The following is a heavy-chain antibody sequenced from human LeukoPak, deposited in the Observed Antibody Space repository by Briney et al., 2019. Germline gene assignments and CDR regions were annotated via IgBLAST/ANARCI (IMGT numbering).Heavy chain of an antibody. Sequence: QTGGSLRLSCAASGFTFDDSAMHWVRQPPGKGLEWVSGINWNSGDIGYADSVKGRFTFSRDNSRNTLYLQINSLRPEDTAVYYCARGQRDAGYNWLDLWGQGTLVTVSS. CDR2: INWNSGDI. CDR3: ARGQRDAGYNWLDL. D-gene: IGHD5-24*01. V-gene: IGHV3-9*01. J-gene: IGHJ5*02. CDR1: GFTFDDSA.